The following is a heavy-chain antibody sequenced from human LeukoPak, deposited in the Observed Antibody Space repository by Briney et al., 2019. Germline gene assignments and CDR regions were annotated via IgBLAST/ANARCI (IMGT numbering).Heavy chain of an antibody. CDR3: ASDPRGEYYYDSSGYYTY. CDR2: INPNSGGT. D-gene: IGHD3-22*01. CDR1: GYTFTGYY. V-gene: IGHV1-2*02. J-gene: IGHJ4*02. Sequence: ASVKVSCKASGYTFTGYYMHWVRQAPGQGLEWMGWINPNSGGTNYAQKFQGRVTMTRDTSTSTAYMELSRLRSDDTAVYYCASDPRGEYYYDSSGYYTYWGQGTLVTVSS.